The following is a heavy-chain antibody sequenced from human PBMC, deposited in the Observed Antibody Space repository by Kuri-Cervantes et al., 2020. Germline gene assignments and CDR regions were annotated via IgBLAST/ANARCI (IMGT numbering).Heavy chain of an antibody. CDR3: AKEGDKTTVTIDY. J-gene: IGHJ4*02. V-gene: IGHV3-23*01. CDR1: GFTFSSFA. Sequence: ESLKISCAASGFTFSSFAMSWVRQAPGKGLEWVSGILTSGSDNTYYAHSVKGRFTISRDNSKNTLYLQMNSLRAEDTAVYYCAKEGDKTTVTIDYWGQGTLVTVSS. CDR2: ILTSGSDNT. D-gene: IGHD4-17*01.